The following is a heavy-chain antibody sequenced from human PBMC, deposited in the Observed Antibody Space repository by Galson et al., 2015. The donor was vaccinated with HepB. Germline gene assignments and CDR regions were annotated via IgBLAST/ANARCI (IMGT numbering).Heavy chain of an antibody. CDR3: ARDPSSSSSWYSGYYYYYYYMDV. Sequence: SLRLSCAASGFTFSSYWMSWVRQAPGKGLEWVANIKQDGSEKYYVDSVKGRFTISRDNAKNSLYLQMNSLRAEDTAVYYCARDPSSSSSWYSGYYYYYYYMDVWGKGTTVTDSS. CDR2: IKQDGSEK. J-gene: IGHJ6*03. V-gene: IGHV3-7*01. CDR1: GFTFSSYW. D-gene: IGHD6-13*01.